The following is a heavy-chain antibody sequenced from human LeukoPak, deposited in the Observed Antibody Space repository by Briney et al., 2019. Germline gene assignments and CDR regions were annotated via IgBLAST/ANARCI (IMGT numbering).Heavy chain of an antibody. Sequence: SETLSLTCTVSGGSISSGDYYWSWIRQPPGKGLEWIGYIYYSGSTYYNPSLKSRVTISVDTSKNQISLMLSSVTAADTAVYYCARALYYYDSSGYSGSWFDPWGQGTLVTVSS. CDR3: ARALYYYDSSGYSGSWFDP. CDR2: IYYSGST. CDR1: GGSISSGDYY. V-gene: IGHV4-30-4*01. J-gene: IGHJ5*02. D-gene: IGHD3-22*01.